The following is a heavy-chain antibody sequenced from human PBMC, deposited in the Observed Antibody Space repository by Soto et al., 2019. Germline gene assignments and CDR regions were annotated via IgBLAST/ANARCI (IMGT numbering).Heavy chain of an antibody. J-gene: IGHJ6*02. CDR3: AKVGPFRPFGYYYGLDV. V-gene: IGHV3-23*01. D-gene: IGHD3-10*01. CDR1: GFTFSSYA. CDR2: ISGSGGST. Sequence: PGGSLRLSCAASGFTFSSYAMSWVRQAPGKGLEWVSAISGSGGSTYYADSVKGRFTISRDNSKNTLYLQMNSLRAEDTAVYYCAKVGPFRPFGYYYGLDVWGQGTTVTVSS.